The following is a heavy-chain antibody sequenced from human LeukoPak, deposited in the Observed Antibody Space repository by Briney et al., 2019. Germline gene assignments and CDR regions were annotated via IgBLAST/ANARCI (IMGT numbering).Heavy chain of an antibody. CDR2: IIPIFGTA. J-gene: IGHJ4*02. D-gene: IGHD3-22*01. CDR1: GGTFSSYA. CDR3: ASHSSGYYYLELYYFDY. Sequence: ASVKVSCKASGGTFSSYAISWVRQAPGQGLEWMGGIIPIFGTANYAQKFQGRVTITADESTSTAYMELSSLRSEDTAVYYCASHSSGYYYLELYYFDYWGQGTLVTVPS. V-gene: IGHV1-69*13.